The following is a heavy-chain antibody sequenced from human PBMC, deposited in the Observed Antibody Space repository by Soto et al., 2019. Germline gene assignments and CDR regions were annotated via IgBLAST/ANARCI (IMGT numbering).Heavy chain of an antibody. Sequence: GXPVKFCCRGTVYTFTSYGVSWVRQAPGQGLEWMGWISAYNGNTNYAQKLQGRVTMTTDTSTSTAYMELRSLRSDDTAVYYCARDGSWPGWGYYYYGMDVWGRGTTVTVSS. J-gene: IGHJ6*02. V-gene: IGHV1-18*01. CDR1: VYTFTSYG. CDR2: ISAYNGNT. D-gene: IGHD6-13*01. CDR3: ARDGSWPGWGYYYYGMDV.